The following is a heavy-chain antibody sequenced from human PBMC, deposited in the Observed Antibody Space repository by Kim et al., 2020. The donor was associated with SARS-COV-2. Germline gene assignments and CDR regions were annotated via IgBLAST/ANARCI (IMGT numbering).Heavy chain of an antibody. V-gene: IGHV3-64*02. CDR1: GFTFSSCA. CDR2: ISVYGGNT. Sequence: GGSLRLSCAASGFTFSSCAIHWVRQAPGKGLEYVSAISVYGGNTYYADSVKGRFIVSRDNSKNTLHLQMGSLRVEDMAIYYCARVIPVAGSRGYFDYWGQGTPVTVSS. J-gene: IGHJ4*02. CDR3: ARVIPVAGSRGYFDY. D-gene: IGHD6-19*01.